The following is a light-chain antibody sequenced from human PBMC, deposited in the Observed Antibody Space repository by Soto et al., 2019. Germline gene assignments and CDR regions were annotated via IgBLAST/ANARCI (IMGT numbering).Light chain of an antibody. V-gene: IGKV1-5*01. CDR1: QSISSW. CDR3: QQYNSYWT. CDR2: DAS. J-gene: IGKJ2*01. Sequence: DIQMTQSPSTLSASVGDRVTITCRASQSISSWLAWYQQKPGKAPKLLICDASSLESGVPSRFSGSGSGTEFTLTISSLQPDDFATYYCQQYNSYWTFGQGTKLEIK.